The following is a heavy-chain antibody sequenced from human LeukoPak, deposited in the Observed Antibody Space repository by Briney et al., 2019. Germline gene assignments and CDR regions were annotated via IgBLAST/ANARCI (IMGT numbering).Heavy chain of an antibody. J-gene: IGHJ4*02. CDR1: GFTFSTYC. V-gene: IGHV3-7*01. D-gene: IGHD3-10*01. CDR2: IKPSGTET. Sequence: GGSLRLSCAAFGFTFSTYCMTWVRQAPGRGLEWVANIKPSGTETYYGDPVKGRFTISRDNAKNLLYLQMSSLRAEDTAVYSCGRFGDEAGIDNWGQGTLVAVSS. CDR3: GRFGDEAGIDN.